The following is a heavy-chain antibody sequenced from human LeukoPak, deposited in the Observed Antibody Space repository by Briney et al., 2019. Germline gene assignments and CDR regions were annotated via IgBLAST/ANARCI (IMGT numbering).Heavy chain of an antibody. D-gene: IGHD2-8*02. CDR2: ISSSSSYI. J-gene: IGHJ3*02. V-gene: IGHV3-21*04. CDR1: GFTFSSYS. CDR3: AREKHDDTGPDAYDI. Sequence: GSLRLSCGAYGFTFSSYSMNWVRQARGKGVEWVSSISSSSSYIYYADSVKRRFTISRDNAKNSLYLQMNSLRAEDTAVYYCAREKHDDTGPDAYDIWGQGTMVTVSS.